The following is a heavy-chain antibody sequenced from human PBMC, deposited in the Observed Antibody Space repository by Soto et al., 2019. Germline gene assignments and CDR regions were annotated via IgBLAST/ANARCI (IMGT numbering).Heavy chain of an antibody. CDR1: GFTFSSYA. Sequence: EVQLLESGGGLVQPGGSLRLSCAASGFTFSSYAMSWVRQAPGKGLEWVSAISGSGGSTYYADSVKGRFTISRDNSKNTLYLQMNSLRAEDTAVYYCAKEGNYDILTVYYDTGDWYFDLWGRGTLVTVSS. CDR3: AKEGNYDILTVYYDTGDWYFDL. J-gene: IGHJ2*01. CDR2: ISGSGGST. V-gene: IGHV3-23*01. D-gene: IGHD3-9*01.